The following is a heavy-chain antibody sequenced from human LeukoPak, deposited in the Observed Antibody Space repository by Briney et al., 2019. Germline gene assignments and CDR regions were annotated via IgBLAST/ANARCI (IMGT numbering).Heavy chain of an antibody. J-gene: IGHJ4*02. V-gene: IGHV4-39*01. Sequence: SETLSLTCTVSGGSIISSSNYWGWIRQPPGKGLEWIGSIYYSGSTYYNPSLKSPVTISVDTSKNQFSLKLSSVTAADTAVYYCARAGWGPGRYFDYWGQGTLVTVSS. CDR1: GGSIISSSNY. CDR2: IYYSGST. CDR3: ARAGWGPGRYFDY. D-gene: IGHD3-10*01.